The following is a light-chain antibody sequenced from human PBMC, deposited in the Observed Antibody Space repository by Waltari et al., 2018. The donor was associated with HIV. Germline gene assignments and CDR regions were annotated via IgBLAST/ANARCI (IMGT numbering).Light chain of an antibody. CDR3: QQSDTWS. V-gene: IGKV1-5*03. Sequence: DIQMTQSPSTLPASVGDRVTITCRASQNIGIWLAWYQQKPGKAPTLLIYKTSSLEIGVPSRFSGSGSGTEFTLTINGLQPDDFATYYCQQSDTWSFGPGTKVEIK. CDR1: QNIGIW. J-gene: IGKJ1*01. CDR2: KTS.